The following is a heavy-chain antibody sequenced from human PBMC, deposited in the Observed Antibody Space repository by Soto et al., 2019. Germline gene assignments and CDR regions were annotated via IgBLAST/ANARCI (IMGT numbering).Heavy chain of an antibody. CDR3: ARDYYKYYDSSGYYRSPAY. J-gene: IGHJ4*02. V-gene: IGHV3-30-3*01. Sequence: PGGSLRLSCAASGFTFSSYAMHWVRQAPGKGLEWVALISYDGTDKDYADSVKGRFTISRDNSRNTLFLQMNSLRAEDTAVYYSARDYYKYYDSSGYYRSPAYWGQGTLVTVSS. CDR2: ISYDGTDK. D-gene: IGHD3-22*01. CDR1: GFTFSSYA.